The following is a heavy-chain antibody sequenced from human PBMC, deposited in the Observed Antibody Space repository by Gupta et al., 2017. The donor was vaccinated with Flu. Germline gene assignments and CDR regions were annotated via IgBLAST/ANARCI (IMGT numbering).Heavy chain of an antibody. CDR1: GGPFIGYY. D-gene: IGHD5-18*01. V-gene: IGHV4-34*01. CDR2: INEVGTT. J-gene: IGHJ5*01. CDR3: AKSGYSYGPSRWFDS. Sequence: QVQLHQWGAGLLKPSETLSLTCAVDGGPFIGYYWTWIRQSPEKGLEWIGEINEVGTTNYNPSLKSRVTVLVDTSKNQFSLKVNFVTAADTAVYYCAKSGYSYGPSRWFDSWGQGTLGTVSS.